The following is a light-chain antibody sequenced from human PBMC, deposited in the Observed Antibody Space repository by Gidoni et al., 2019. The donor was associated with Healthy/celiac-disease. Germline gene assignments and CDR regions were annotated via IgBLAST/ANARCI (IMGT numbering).Light chain of an antibody. CDR2: GAS. CDR3: QQYGSSPLT. V-gene: IGKV3-20*01. Sequence: EIVLTPSPGTLPCSPGERATRPCSASQSVSSSYLAWDQQKPGQAPRLLIYGASSRATGIPDRFSGSGSGTDFTLTISRLEPEDFAVYYCQQYGSSPLTVGGGTKLEIK. CDR1: QSVSSSY. J-gene: IGKJ4*01.